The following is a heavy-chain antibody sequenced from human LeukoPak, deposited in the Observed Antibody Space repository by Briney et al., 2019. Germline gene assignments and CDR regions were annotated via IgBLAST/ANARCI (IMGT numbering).Heavy chain of an antibody. CDR2: ISAYNGNT. CDR3: ARRYCSGGSCSYYYGMDV. V-gene: IGHV1-18*01. Sequence: GASVKVSCKASGYTFTSYGISWVRQAPGQGLEWMGWISAYNGNTNYAQKFQGRVTITADESTSTAYMELSSLRSEDTAVYYCARRYCSGGSCSYYYGMDVWGQGTTVTVS. J-gene: IGHJ6*02. D-gene: IGHD2-15*01. CDR1: GYTFTSYG.